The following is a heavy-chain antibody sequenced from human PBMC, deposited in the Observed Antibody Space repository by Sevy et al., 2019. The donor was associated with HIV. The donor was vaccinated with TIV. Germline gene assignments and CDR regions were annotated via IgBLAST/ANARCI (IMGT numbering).Heavy chain of an antibody. V-gene: IGHV4-39*01. CDR1: GDSISSGSYY. D-gene: IGHD1-1*01. J-gene: IGHJ4*02. Sequence: SETLSLTCTVSGDSISSGSYYWGWIRQPPGKGLEWIGNIYYGGDTYYNPSLKGRVTISVDTSKNQFSLKMRSVTAADTAVYYCARLGRNEGYFDYWGQGTLVTVSS. CDR3: ARLGRNEGYFDY. CDR2: IYYGGDT.